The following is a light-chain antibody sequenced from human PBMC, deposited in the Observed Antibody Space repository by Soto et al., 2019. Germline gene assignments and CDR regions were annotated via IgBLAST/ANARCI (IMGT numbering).Light chain of an antibody. J-gene: IGKJ1*01. CDR1: QNLGTLY. CDR3: QQYAGSPRT. Sequence: EIVLTQSPGTLSLSPGERGTLSCRASQNLGTLYLASFQQNSGQAPRLLSYSPSRRATGIPDRVTGSGSGTDFTLTINRVEPEDLAVYCCQQYAGSPRTFCQGTKVDIK. V-gene: IGKV3-20*01. CDR2: SPS.